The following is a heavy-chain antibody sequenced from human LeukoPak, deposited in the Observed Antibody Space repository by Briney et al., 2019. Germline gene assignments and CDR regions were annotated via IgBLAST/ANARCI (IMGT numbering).Heavy chain of an antibody. J-gene: IGHJ4*02. CDR1: GYTFTSYY. V-gene: IGHV1-46*01. D-gene: IGHD2-21*02. CDR3: ASRVTANSVFDY. Sequence: ASVKVSCKASGYTFTSYYIHWVRQAPGQGLEWMGIINPSAGSTTFAQDFQGRVTMTRDMSTSTVYMELSSLRSEDTAIYYCASRVTANSVFDYWGQGTLATVSS. CDR2: INPSAGST.